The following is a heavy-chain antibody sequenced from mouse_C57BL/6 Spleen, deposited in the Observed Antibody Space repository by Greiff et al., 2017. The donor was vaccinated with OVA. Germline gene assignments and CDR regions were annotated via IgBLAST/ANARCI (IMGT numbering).Heavy chain of an antibody. Sequence: EVKLVESGGGLVQPKGSLKLSCAASGFSFNTYAMNWVRQAPGKGLEWVARIRSKSNNYATYYADSVKDRFTISRDDSESMLYLQMNNLKTEDTAMYYCVRQGGVTTPYFDYWGQGTTLTVSS. D-gene: IGHD2-5*01. CDR2: IRSKSNNYAT. CDR3: VRQGGVTTPYFDY. CDR1: GFSFNTYA. V-gene: IGHV10-1*01. J-gene: IGHJ2*01.